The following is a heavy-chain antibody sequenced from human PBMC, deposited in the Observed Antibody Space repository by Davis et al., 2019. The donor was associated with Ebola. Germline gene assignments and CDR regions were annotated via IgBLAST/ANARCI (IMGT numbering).Heavy chain of an antibody. CDR2: INPSGGST. Sequence: ASVKVSCKASGYTFTSYYMHWVRQAPGQGLEWMGIINPSGGSTSYAQKFQGRVTMTRDTSTSTVYMELSSLRSEDTAVYYCARGYCSGGSCYRGGYYYYYYGMDVWGQGTTVTVSS. CDR3: ARGYCSGGSCYRGGYYYYYYGMDV. CDR1: GYTFTSYY. D-gene: IGHD2-15*01. V-gene: IGHV1-46*01. J-gene: IGHJ6*02.